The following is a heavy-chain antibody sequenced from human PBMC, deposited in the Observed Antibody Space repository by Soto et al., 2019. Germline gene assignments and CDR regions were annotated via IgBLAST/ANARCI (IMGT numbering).Heavy chain of an antibody. CDR2: ISGSGGSI. Sequence: EVQLLESGGGLVQPGGSLRLSCAASGFTFSTYAMNWVRQAPGNGLEWVSAISGSGGSIHYADSVKGRFTNSRDNSKHTLYLQMNSLRDEDTAVYHCVKGYWKGDVWGQGTTVTVSS. CDR1: GFTFSTYA. CDR3: VKGYWKGDV. D-gene: IGHD1-1*01. V-gene: IGHV3-23*01. J-gene: IGHJ6*02.